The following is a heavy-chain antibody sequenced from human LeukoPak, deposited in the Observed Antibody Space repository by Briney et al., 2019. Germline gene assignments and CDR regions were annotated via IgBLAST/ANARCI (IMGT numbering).Heavy chain of an antibody. V-gene: IGHV2-5*02. Sequence: ESGPTLVNPTQTLTLTCTFSGFSLSTSGVAVGWIRQPPGKALEWLALIYWDDDKRYSPSLKSRLTITKDTSKNQVVLTMTNMDPVDTATYYCSHCTYYYDSSGSPRAFDIWGQGTMVTVSS. CDR3: SHCTYYYDSSGSPRAFDI. D-gene: IGHD3-22*01. CDR1: GFSLSTSGVA. CDR2: IYWDDDK. J-gene: IGHJ3*02.